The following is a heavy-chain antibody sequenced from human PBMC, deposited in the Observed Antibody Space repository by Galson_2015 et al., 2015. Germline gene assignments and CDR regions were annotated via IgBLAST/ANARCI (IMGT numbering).Heavy chain of an antibody. CDR3: ARRTDENYYGSGSHWFDP. J-gene: IGHJ5*02. D-gene: IGHD3-10*01. CDR2: IYYSGST. V-gene: IGHV4-39*01. CDR1: GGSISSSSYY. Sequence: ETLSLTCTVSGGSISSSSYYWGWIRQPPGKGLEWIGSIYYSGSTYYNPSLKSRVTISVDTSKNQFSLKLSSVTAADTAVYYCARRTDENYYGSGSHWFDPWGQGTLVTVSS.